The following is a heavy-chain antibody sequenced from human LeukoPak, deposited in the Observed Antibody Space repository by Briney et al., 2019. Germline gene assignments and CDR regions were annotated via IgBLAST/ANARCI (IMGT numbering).Heavy chain of an antibody. CDR2: IRSKANSYAT. D-gene: IGHD1-26*01. Sequence: GGSLRLSCAASGFTFSGSAMHWVRQASGKGLEWVGRIRSKANSYATAYAASVKDRFTISRDDSKNTAYLQINSLKTEDTAVYYCTRPGVGSRWEYYYGMDVWGQGTTVTVSS. V-gene: IGHV3-73*01. CDR1: GFTFSGSA. CDR3: TRPGVGSRWEYYYGMDV. J-gene: IGHJ6*02.